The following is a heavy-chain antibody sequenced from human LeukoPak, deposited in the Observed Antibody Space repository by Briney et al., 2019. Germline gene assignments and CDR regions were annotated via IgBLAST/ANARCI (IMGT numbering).Heavy chain of an antibody. V-gene: IGHV5-51*01. CDR1: GYSFTSYW. CDR3: ATTSRYFDH. D-gene: IGHD6-6*01. CDR2: IYSGDSET. J-gene: IGHJ4*01. Sequence: GESLKISCKGSGYSFTSYWIGWVRQMPGKGLEWMGVIYSGDSETRYSPSFQGQVTISADKSTSTAYLQWSSLKASDTAIYYCATTSRYFDHWGHGTLVTVSS.